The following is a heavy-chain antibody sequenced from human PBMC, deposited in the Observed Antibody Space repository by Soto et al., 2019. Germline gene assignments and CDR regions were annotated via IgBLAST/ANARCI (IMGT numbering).Heavy chain of an antibody. Sequence: EVQLVETGGGLVQPGGSLRLSCAASGFTVSSNYMNWVRQAPGKGLEWVSIIYSGGRTYYADSVKGRFTISRDNSKNTLYLQMTSLRAEATAVYYCVRGGSSWYYFDSGGQGTLVTVSS. V-gene: IGHV3-53*02. CDR2: IYSGGRT. CDR1: GFTVSSNY. D-gene: IGHD6-13*01. J-gene: IGHJ4*02. CDR3: VRGGSSWYYFDS.